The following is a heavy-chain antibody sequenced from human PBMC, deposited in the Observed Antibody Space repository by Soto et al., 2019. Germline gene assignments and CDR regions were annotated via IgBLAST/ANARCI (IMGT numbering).Heavy chain of an antibody. Sequence: GGSLRLSCAVSGFTFSSYLMSWVRQAPGRGLEWVATIAHDGSEKFYVDSVKGRFTISRDNTKNSLYLQMNSLRAEDTAVYYCARESNAHFDYWGQGTMVTVSS. CDR2: IAHDGSEK. J-gene: IGHJ4*02. CDR3: ARESNAHFDY. D-gene: IGHD7-27*01. CDR1: GFTFSSYL. V-gene: IGHV3-7*01.